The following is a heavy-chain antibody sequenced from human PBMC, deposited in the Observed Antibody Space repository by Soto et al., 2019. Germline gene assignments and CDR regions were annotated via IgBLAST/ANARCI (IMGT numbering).Heavy chain of an antibody. V-gene: IGHV1-18*04. CDR3: AREMVRGVGSDY. CDR1: GYTFTNYY. Sequence: ASVKVSCKASGYTFTNYYMHWVRQAPGQGLEWMGRINTNNGNTKYAQKLQGRVTMTTDTSTSTAYMELRSLRSDDTAVFYCAREMVRGVGSDYWGQGTLVTVS. J-gene: IGHJ4*02. D-gene: IGHD3-10*01. CDR2: INTNNGNT.